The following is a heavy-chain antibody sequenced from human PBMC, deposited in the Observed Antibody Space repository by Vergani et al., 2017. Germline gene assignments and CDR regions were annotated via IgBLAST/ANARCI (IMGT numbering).Heavy chain of an antibody. D-gene: IGHD3-22*01. CDR3: ARDGYDYYDSSGQHDY. J-gene: IGHJ4*02. CDR2: IYYSGST. Sequence: QVQLQESGPGLVKPSETLSLTCTVSGGSISSSSYYWGWIRQPPGKGLEWIGSIYYSGSTYYNPSLKSRVTISVDTSKNQFSLKLSSVTAADTAVYYCARDGYDYYDSSGQHDYWGQGTLVTVSS. CDR1: GGSISSSSYY. V-gene: IGHV4-39*07.